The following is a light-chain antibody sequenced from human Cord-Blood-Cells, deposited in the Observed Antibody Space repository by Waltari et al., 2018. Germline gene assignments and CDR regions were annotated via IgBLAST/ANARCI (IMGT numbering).Light chain of an antibody. CDR3: QQYGSSPPWT. CDR1: QSVSSSY. J-gene: IGKJ1*01. CDR2: GAS. Sequence: EIVLTQSPGTLSLSPGERATLACRASQSVSSSYLAWYQQKPGQAPRLLNYGASSRATGIQHRFSGSGSGTDFTITISRLEPEDFAVYYCQQYGSSPPWTFGQGP. V-gene: IGKV3-20*01.